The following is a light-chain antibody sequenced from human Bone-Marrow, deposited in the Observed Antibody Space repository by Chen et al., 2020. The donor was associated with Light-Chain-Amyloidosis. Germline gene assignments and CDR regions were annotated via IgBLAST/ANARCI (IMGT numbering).Light chain of an antibody. CDR2: EVT. J-gene: IGLJ1*01. V-gene: IGLV2-14*01. CDR1: SSDVGGDNH. Sequence: QSALTQPASVSGSPGQSITISCTGTSSDVGGDNHVSWYQQHPDNAPKLLIYEVTNRPSWVPARLSGSKSDNTDSLSISGRQTEDDADYCCSSDSITNTLVFGSGTRVTVL. CDR3: SSDSITNTLV.